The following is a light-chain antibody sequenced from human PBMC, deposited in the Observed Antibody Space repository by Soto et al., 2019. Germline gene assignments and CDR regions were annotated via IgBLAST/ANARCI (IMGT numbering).Light chain of an antibody. CDR1: SSDVGGYNY. CDR3: SSYTSSSTLGHVV. Sequence: QPVLTQPASVSGSPGQSITISCTGTSSDVGGYNYVSWYQQHPGKAPKLMIYDVSNRPSGVSNRFSGSKSGNTASLTISGLQAEDEADYYCSSYTSSSTLGHVVFGGGTKLTVL. J-gene: IGLJ2*01. CDR2: DVS. V-gene: IGLV2-14*01.